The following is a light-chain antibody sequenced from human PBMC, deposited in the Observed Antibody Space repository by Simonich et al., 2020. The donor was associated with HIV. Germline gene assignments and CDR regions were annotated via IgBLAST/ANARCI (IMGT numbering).Light chain of an antibody. CDR1: QSILYSSTNKNY. CDR2: WAS. Sequence: DIVMTQSPDSLAVALGERATINRKSSQSILYSSTNKNYLAWYQQKPRQPPKLLIYWASTREAGVPDRFSGSGSGTDFTLTISSLQAEDVAVYYCQQYYNTPHTFGQGTKLEIK. J-gene: IGKJ2*01. CDR3: QQYYNTPHT. V-gene: IGKV4-1*01.